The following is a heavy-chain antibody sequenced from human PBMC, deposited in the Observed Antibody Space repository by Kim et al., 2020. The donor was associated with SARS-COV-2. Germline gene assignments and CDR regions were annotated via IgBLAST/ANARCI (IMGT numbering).Heavy chain of an antibody. D-gene: IGHD4-17*01. Sequence: YAQKPQGRVTMTTDTPTSTAYMELRSLRSDDTAVYYCARVPGDYGYYFDYWGQGTLVTVSS. J-gene: IGHJ4*02. CDR3: ARVPGDYGYYFDY. V-gene: IGHV1-18*01.